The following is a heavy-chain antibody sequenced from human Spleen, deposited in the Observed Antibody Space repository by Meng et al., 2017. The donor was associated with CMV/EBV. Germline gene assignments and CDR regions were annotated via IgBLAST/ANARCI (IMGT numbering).Heavy chain of an antibody. CDR2: ITPSGST. Sequence: VSGGSISDENWNGIRQPPGKGMEWIGEITPSGSTNYNQSLKSRVTMSIDTSKNQLSLKLNSVTAADTAVYYCARGRRGGWKVPPIDYWGQGTLVTVSS. V-gene: IGHV4-34*01. J-gene: IGHJ4*02. CDR3: ARGRRGGWKVPPIDY. D-gene: IGHD5-24*01. CDR1: GGSISDEN.